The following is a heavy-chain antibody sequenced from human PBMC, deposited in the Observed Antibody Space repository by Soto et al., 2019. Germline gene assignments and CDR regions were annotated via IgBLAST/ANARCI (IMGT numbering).Heavy chain of an antibody. CDR2: ISSSSSYI. Sequence: EVQLVESGGGLVKPGGSLRLSCAASGFTFSSYSMNWVRQAPGKGLEWVSSISSSSSYIYYADSVKGRFTISRDHAKNSLYLQMNSLRAEGTAVYYCARDPVPFFEDYSSSLYPSSLFDPWGQGTMVTVSS. D-gene: IGHD6-13*01. CDR3: ARDPVPFFEDYSSSLYPSSLFDP. CDR1: GFTFSSYS. V-gene: IGHV3-21*01. J-gene: IGHJ5*02.